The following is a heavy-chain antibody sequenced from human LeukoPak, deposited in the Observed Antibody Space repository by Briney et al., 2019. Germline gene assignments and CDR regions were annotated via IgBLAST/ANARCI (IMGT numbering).Heavy chain of an antibody. CDR3: ARDFGLGGVMPGDY. CDR2: INPSGGGT. V-gene: IGHV1-46*01. D-gene: IGHD3-16*01. J-gene: IGHJ4*02. Sequence: GASVKVSCKASGYTFITYYIYWVRQAPGQGLECVGIINPSGGGTNYAQKLQGRVTMTTDTSTSTAYMELRSLRSDDTAVYYCARDFGLGGVMPGDYWGQGTLVTVSS. CDR1: GYTFITYY.